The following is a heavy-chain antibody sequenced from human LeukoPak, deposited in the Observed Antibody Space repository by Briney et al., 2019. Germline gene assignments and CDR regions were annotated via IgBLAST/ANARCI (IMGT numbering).Heavy chain of an antibody. J-gene: IGHJ6*02. CDR2: IDPSDSYT. CDR1: GYSFTSYW. Sequence: GEPLKISCKGSGYSFTSYWISWVRQMPGKGLEWMGRIDPSDSYTNYSPSFQGHVTISADKSISTAYLQWSSLKASDTAMYYCARQEVTHYYYYYGMDVWGQGTTVTVSS. V-gene: IGHV5-10-1*01. CDR3: ARQEVTHYYYYYGMDV. D-gene: IGHD2-21*02.